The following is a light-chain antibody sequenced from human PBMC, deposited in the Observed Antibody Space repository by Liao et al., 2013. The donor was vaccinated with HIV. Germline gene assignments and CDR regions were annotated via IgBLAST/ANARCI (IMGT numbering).Light chain of an antibody. CDR3: QTWDNYLVI. J-gene: IGLJ2*01. V-gene: IGLV3-21*01. Sequence: SYELTQPPSVSVAPGKTARMTCGGDNIGSKSVHWYQQKPGQAPALVIYQDTKRPSGIPERFSASNSENTATLTISGTQTMDEADYYCQTWDNYLVIFGGGTKLTVL. CDR2: QDT. CDR1: NIGSKS.